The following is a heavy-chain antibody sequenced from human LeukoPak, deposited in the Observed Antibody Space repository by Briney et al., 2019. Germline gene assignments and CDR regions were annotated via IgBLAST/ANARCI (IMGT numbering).Heavy chain of an antibody. Sequence: GGSLRLSCAASGFTFSSYALNWVRQAPGKGLEWVSAINDRGDYTYYADSVKGRFTISRDNSKNTLYLQMNSLRAEDTAVYYCAKDPSPVVWGKGTTVTVSS. CDR2: INDRGDYT. V-gene: IGHV3-23*01. CDR1: GFTFSSYA. J-gene: IGHJ6*04. CDR3: AKDPSPVV.